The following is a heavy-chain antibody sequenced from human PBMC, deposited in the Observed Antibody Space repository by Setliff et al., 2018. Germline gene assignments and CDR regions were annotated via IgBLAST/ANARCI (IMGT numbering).Heavy chain of an antibody. V-gene: IGHV4-38-2*01. CDR2: IDHTGST. D-gene: IGHD3-10*01. CDR3: ARHVTVYFGSGSSYHPYYFDD. Sequence: SETLSLTCDVSGFSISRAYYWGWIRQSPGKGLEWVGSIDHTGSTYYGPSLKSRVAMSVDTSKNQFSLTLPSVTAADTAFYYCARHVTVYFGSGSSYHPYYFDDWGQGALVTVSS. CDR1: GFSISRAYY. J-gene: IGHJ4*02.